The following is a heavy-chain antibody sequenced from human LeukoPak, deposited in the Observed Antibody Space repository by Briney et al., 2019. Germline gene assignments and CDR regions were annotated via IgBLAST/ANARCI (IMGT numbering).Heavy chain of an antibody. CDR1: GGFISISY. J-gene: IGHJ4*02. Sequence: KPSETLSLTCTVSGGFISISYWSSARQPPGKGLEWIGYIECSVSSNYYPALVSRVIISVGTSKNQFSLKLSSVTAADTAVYYCSRGGYPALPKIWGQGTLVTVSS. V-gene: IGHV4-59*01. D-gene: IGHD1-1*01. CDR2: IECSVSS. CDR3: SRGGYPALPKI.